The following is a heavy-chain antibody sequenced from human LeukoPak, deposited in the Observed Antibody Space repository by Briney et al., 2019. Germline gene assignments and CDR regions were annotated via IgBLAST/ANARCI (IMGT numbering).Heavy chain of an antibody. CDR1: GFTFNNYY. D-gene: IGHD3-22*01. J-gene: IGHJ4*02. V-gene: IGHV3-74*01. CDR3: ARDPTAYYDSSGYYLNTIDY. Sequence: GGSLRLSCAASGFTFNNYYMHWVRQAPGKGLVWVSRIKSDGSNTNYADSVKGRFTISRDNAKNTLYLQMNSLRAEDTAVYYCARDPTAYYDSSGYYLNTIDYWGQGTLVTVSS. CDR2: IKSDGSNT.